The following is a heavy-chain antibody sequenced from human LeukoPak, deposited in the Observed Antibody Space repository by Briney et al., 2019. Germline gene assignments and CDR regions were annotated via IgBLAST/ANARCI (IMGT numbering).Heavy chain of an antibody. CDR3: ARVPSIAVAGTIENIDY. CDR1: GYTFTSYY. V-gene: IGHV1-46*01. Sequence: ASVKVSCKASGYTFTSYYMHWVRQAPGQGLEWMGIINPSGGSTSYAQKFQGRVTMTRDTSTSTVYMELSSLRSEDTAVYYCARVPSIAVAGTIENIDYWGQGTLVTVSS. D-gene: IGHD6-19*01. J-gene: IGHJ4*02. CDR2: INPSGGST.